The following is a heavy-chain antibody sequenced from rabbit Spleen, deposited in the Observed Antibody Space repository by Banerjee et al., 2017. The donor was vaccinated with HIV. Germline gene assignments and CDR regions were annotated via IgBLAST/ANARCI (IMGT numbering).Heavy chain of an antibody. V-gene: IGHV1S45*01. CDR2: IDIGDGNT. Sequence: QEQLVESGGGLVKPGASLTLTCKASGFSFSSGYDMCWVRQAPGKGLEWIGCIDIGDGNTYYASWAKGRFTISKTSSTTVTLQMTSLTAADTATYFCARKDSGCNLWGPGTLVTVS. D-gene: IGHD4-1*01. CDR3: ARKDSGCNL. J-gene: IGHJ4*01. CDR1: GFSFSSGYD.